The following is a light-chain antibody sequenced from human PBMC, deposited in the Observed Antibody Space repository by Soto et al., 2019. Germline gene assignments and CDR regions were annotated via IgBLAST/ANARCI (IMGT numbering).Light chain of an antibody. V-gene: IGLV2-8*01. J-gene: IGLJ1*01. CDR2: EVS. Sequence: QSALTQPPSASGSPGLSVTISCTGTSSDIGYYNYVSWYQQYPGKAPKLLIYEVSKRPSGVPDRFSGSKSGNTASLTVSGLQAADEADYYCTSYAGTDVHYVFGTGTKLTVL. CDR3: TSYAGTDVHYV. CDR1: SSDIGYYNY.